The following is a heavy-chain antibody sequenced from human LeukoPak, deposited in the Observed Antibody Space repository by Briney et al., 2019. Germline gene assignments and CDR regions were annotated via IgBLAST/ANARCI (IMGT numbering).Heavy chain of an antibody. V-gene: IGHV3-48*04. CDR3: ARGYCSSTSCYWYFDL. J-gene: IGHJ2*01. CDR1: GFTFSSYS. CDR2: ISSSSSTI. D-gene: IGHD2-2*01. Sequence: GGSLRLSCAASGFTFSSYSMNWVRQAPGKGLEWVSYISSSSSTIYYADSVKGRFTISRDNAKNSLYPQMNSLRAEDTAVYYCARGYCSSTSCYWYFDLWGRGTLVTVSS.